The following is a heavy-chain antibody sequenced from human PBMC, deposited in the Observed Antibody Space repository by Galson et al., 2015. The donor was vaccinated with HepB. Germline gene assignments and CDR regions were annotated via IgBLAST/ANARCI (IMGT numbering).Heavy chain of an antibody. J-gene: IGHJ1*01. CDR3: ARDMGWELNFQH. CDR1: GFTFSSYS. D-gene: IGHD1-26*01. Sequence: SLRLSCAASGFTFSSYSMNWVRQAPGKGLEWVSSISSSSSYIYYADSVKGRFTISRDNAKNSLYLQMNSLRAEDTAVYYCARDMGWELNFQHWDQGTLVTVSS. CDR2: ISSSSSYI. V-gene: IGHV3-21*01.